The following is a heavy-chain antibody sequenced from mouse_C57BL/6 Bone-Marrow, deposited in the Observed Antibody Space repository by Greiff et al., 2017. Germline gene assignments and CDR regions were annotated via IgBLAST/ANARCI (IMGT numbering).Heavy chain of an antibody. V-gene: IGHV1-82*01. CDR3: AKLGYFDY. J-gene: IGHJ2*01. D-gene: IGHD3-1*01. Sequence: VQLQQSGPELVKPGASVKISCKASGYAFSSSWMNWVKQRPGKGLEWIGRIYPGDGDTNYNGKFKGKATLTADKSSSTAYMQLSSLTSEDSAVSFCAKLGYFDYWGQGTTLTVSS. CDR2: IYPGDGDT. CDR1: GYAFSSSW.